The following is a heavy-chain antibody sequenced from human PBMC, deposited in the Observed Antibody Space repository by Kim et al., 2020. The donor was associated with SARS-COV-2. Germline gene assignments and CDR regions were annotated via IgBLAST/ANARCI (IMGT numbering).Heavy chain of an antibody. J-gene: IGHJ5*02. V-gene: IGHV1-69*01. CDR3: ARAAAGYHGWFDP. D-gene: IGHD6-13*01. Sequence: QKFQGRVTITADESTSTAYMELSSLRSEDTAVYYCARAAAGYHGWFDPWGQGTLVTVSS.